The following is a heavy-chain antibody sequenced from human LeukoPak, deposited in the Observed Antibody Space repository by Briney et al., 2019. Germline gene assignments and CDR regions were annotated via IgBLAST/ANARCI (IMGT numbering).Heavy chain of an antibody. D-gene: IGHD5-18*01. CDR3: ASQGDRGYSYGRFDY. V-gene: IGHV4-30-2*01. CDR2: INHSGST. CDR1: GGSISSGGYS. J-gene: IGHJ4*02. Sequence: PSQTLSLTCAVSGGSISSGGYSWSWIRQPPGKGLEWIGEINHSGSTNYNPSLKSRVTISVDTSKNQFSLKLSSVTAADTAVYYCASQGDRGYSYGRFDYWGQGTLVTVSS.